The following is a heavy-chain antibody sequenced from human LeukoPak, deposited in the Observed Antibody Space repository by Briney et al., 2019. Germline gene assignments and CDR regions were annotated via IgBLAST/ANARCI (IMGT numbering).Heavy chain of an antibody. V-gene: IGHV1-2*02. D-gene: IGHD3-3*01. Sequence: ASVKVSCKASGYTFTGYYMHWVRQAPGQGLEWMGWINPNSGGTNYAQKFQGRVTMTRDTSISTAYMELSRLRSDDTAVYYCARGITIFGVVTYAFDIWGQGTMVTVSS. CDR1: GYTFTGYY. J-gene: IGHJ3*02. CDR3: ARGITIFGVVTYAFDI. CDR2: INPNSGGT.